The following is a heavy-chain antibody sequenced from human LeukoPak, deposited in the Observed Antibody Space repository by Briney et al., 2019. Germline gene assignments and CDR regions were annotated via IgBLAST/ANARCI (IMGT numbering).Heavy chain of an antibody. J-gene: IGHJ5*02. Sequence: KPSETLSLTCAVYGGSFSGYYWSWIRQPPGKGLEWIGEINHSGSTNYNPSLKSRVTISVDTSKNQFSLKLSSVTAADTAVYYCARGRWRIQLWLLGRASYNWFDPWGQGTLVTVSS. CDR2: INHSGST. CDR1: GGSFSGYY. V-gene: IGHV4-34*01. CDR3: ARGRWRIQLWLLGRASYNWFDP. D-gene: IGHD5-18*01.